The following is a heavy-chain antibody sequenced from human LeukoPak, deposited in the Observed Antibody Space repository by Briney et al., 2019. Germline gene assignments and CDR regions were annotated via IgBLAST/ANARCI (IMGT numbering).Heavy chain of an antibody. CDR1: GGSISSYY. CDR3: ASLNSGSSSLYYFDY. J-gene: IGHJ4*02. V-gene: IGHV4-59*08. D-gene: IGHD1-26*01. CDR2: IYYSGST. Sequence: SETLSLTCTVSGGSISSYYWSWIRQPPGKGLEWIGYIYYSGSTNYNPSLKGRVTISVDTSKNQFSLKLSSVTAADTAVYYCASLNSGSSSLYYFDYWGQGTLVTVSS.